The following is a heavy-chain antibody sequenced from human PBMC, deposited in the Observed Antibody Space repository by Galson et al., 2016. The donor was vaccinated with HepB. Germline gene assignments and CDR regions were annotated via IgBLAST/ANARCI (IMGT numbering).Heavy chain of an antibody. V-gene: IGHV3-48*01. D-gene: IGHD2-2*01. CDR2: ITINSGDK. J-gene: IGHJ4*02. CDR3: AKDGRIYCSSASCHDHFHY. Sequence: SLRLSCAASTFTLSSHSMNWVRQAPGKGLEWVAYITINSGDKYYADSVRGRFTISRDTSKKTLYLQMNSLRAEDTAVYYCAKDGRIYCSSASCHDHFHYWGQGTLVTVSS. CDR1: TFTLSSHS.